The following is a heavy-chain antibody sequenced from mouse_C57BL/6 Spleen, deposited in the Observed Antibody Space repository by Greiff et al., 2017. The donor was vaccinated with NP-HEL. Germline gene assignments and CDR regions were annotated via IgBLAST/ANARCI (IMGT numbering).Heavy chain of an antibody. V-gene: IGHV1-50*01. CDR2: IDPSDSYT. CDR1: GYTFTSYW. CDR3: AREGFAY. J-gene: IGHJ3*01. D-gene: IGHD3-3*01. Sequence: QVQLKQSGAELVKPGASVKLSCKASGYTFTSYWMQWVKQRPGQGLEWIGEIDPSDSYTNYNQKFKGKATLTVDTSSSTAYMQLSSLTSEDSAVYDGAREGFAYWGQGTLVTVSA.